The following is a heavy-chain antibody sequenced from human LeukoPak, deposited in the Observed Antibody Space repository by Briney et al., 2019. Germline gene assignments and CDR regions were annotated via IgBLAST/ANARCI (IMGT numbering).Heavy chain of an antibody. D-gene: IGHD6-19*01. J-gene: IGHJ5*02. CDR3: ARASIAVAGTHWFDP. Sequence: SVKVSCKAPGGTFSSYAISWVRQAPGQGLEWMGRIIPIFGTANYAQKFQGRVTITTDESTSTAYMELSSLRSEDTAVYYCARASIAVAGTHWFDPWGQGTLVTVSS. CDR2: IIPIFGTA. V-gene: IGHV1-69*05. CDR1: GGTFSSYA.